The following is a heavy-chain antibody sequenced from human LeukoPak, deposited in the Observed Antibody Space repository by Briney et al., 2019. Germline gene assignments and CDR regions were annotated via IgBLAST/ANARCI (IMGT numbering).Heavy chain of an antibody. CDR1: GGSISSGGYS. V-gene: IGHV4-30-2*01. CDR3: ARFPGGLGVAFDI. J-gene: IGHJ3*02. D-gene: IGHD3-16*01. CDR2: IYHSGST. Sequence: PSQTLSLTCAVSGGSISSGGYSWSWIRQPPGKGLEWIGYIYHSGSTYYNPSLKSRVTISVDRSKNQFSLKLSSVTAADTAVYYCARFPGGLGVAFDIWGQGTMVTVSS.